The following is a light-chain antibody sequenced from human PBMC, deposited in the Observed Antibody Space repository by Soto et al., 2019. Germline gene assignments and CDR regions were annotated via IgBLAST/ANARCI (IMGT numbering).Light chain of an antibody. CDR3: SSYTSYSTWV. CDR2: DVS. J-gene: IGLJ3*02. Sequence: QSALTQPASVSGSPGQSITISCTGTSRDVGGYDYVSWYQQHPGKAPKVMIYDVSNRPSGVSNRFSGSKSGNTASLSISGLQAEDEADYYCSSYTSYSTWVFGGGTKLTVL. CDR1: SRDVGGYDY. V-gene: IGLV2-14*03.